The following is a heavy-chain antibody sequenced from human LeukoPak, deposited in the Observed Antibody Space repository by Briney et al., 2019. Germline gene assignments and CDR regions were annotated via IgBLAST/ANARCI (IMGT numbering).Heavy chain of an antibody. V-gene: IGHV4-31*03. J-gene: IGHJ5*02. CDR3: ASSREQTRGWFDP. CDR1: GGSISSGGYY. Sequence: SETLSLTCTVSGGSISSGGYYWSWIRQHPGKGLEWIGYIYYSGSTYYNPSLKSRVTISVDTSKNQFSLKLSSVTAADTAVYYCASSREQTRGWFDPWGQGTLVTVSS. CDR2: IYYSGST. D-gene: IGHD1-26*01.